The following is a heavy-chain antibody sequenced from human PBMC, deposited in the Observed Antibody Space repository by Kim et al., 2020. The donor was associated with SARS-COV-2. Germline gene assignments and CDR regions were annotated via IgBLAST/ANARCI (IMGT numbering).Heavy chain of an antibody. CDR3: ARSSGSNVGYFDY. V-gene: IGHV1-69*02. D-gene: IGHD3-10*01. Sequence: YAQKFQGRVTITADKSTSTAYMELSSLGSEDPAVYYCARSSGSNVGYFDYWGQGTLVTVSS. J-gene: IGHJ4*02.